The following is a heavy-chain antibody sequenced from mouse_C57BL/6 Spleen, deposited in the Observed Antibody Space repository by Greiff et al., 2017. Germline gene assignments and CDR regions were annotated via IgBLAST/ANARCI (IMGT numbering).Heavy chain of an antibody. V-gene: IGHV1-69*01. D-gene: IGHD2-4*01. CDR2: IDPSDSYT. Sequence: QVQLQQSGAELVMPGASVKLSCKASGYTFTSYWMHWVKQRPGQGLEWIGEIDPSDSYTNYNQKFKGKSTLTVDKSSSTAYMQLSSLTSEDSAVYYCARTYDYDRSWFAYWGQGTLVTVSA. J-gene: IGHJ3*01. CDR3: ARTYDYDRSWFAY. CDR1: GYTFTSYW.